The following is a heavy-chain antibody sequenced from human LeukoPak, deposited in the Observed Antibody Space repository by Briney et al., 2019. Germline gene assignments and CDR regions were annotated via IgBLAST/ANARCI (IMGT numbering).Heavy chain of an antibody. D-gene: IGHD3-22*01. V-gene: IGHV4-30-4*08. CDR1: GGSFSGYY. Sequence: SETLSLTCAVYGGSFSGYYWSWIRQPPVKGLEWIGYIYDNGSTYYNPSLKSRVTISVDTSKNQFSLKLSSVTAADTAVYYCARYVDYYDSSGYYNGAFDIWGQGTMVTVSS. CDR3: ARYVDYYDSSGYYNGAFDI. J-gene: IGHJ3*02. CDR2: IYDNGST.